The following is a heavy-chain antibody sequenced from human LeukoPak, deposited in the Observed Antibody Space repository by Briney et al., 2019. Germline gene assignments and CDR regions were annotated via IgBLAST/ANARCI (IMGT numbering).Heavy chain of an antibody. CDR1: GFTFSSYS. Sequence: GSLRLSCAASGFTFSSYSMNWVRQAPGKGLEWVSSISSSSSYIYYADSVKGRFTISRDNAKNSLYLQMNSLRAEDTAVYYCARDWGSRYDFWSGYSLFYWGQGTLVTVSS. CDR3: ARDWGSRYDFWSGYSLFY. J-gene: IGHJ4*02. V-gene: IGHV3-21*01. CDR2: ISSSSSYI. D-gene: IGHD3-3*01.